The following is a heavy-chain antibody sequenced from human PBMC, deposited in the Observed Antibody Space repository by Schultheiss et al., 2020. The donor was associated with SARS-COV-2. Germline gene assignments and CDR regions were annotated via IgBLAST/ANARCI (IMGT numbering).Heavy chain of an antibody. D-gene: IGHD1-26*01. CDR2: IWYDGSNK. V-gene: IGHV3-33*01. J-gene: IGHJ4*02. CDR1: GFTFSSYG. Sequence: GGSLRLSCAASGFTFSSYGMHWVRQAPGKGLEWVAGIWYDGSNKYYADSVKGRFTISRDNSKNTLYLQMNSLRAEDTAVYYCARDLWDSPTTGLDYWGQGTMVTVSS. CDR3: ARDLWDSPTTGLDY.